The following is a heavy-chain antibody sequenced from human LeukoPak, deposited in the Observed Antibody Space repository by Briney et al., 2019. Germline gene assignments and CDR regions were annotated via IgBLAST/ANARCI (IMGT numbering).Heavy chain of an antibody. J-gene: IGHJ6*02. CDR1: GYTFTSYG. CDR3: ARDPRVVLRYFDWLSGGYYYYGMDV. Sequence: ASVKVSCKASGYTFTSYGISWVRQAPGQGLEWMGWISAYNGNTNYAQKLQGRVTMTTDTSTSTAYMELRSLRSDDTAVYYCARDPRVVLRYFDWLSGGYYYYGMDVWGQGTTVTVSS. V-gene: IGHV1-18*01. D-gene: IGHD3-9*01. CDR2: ISAYNGNT.